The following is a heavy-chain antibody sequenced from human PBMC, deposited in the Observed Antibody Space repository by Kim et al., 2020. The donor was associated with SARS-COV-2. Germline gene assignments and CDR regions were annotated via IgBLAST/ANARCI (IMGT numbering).Heavy chain of an antibody. Sequence: YAQKLQGRVTMTPDTSTSTAYMELRSLRSDDTAVYYCARRGSSWENWFEPWGQGTLVTVSS. D-gene: IGHD6-13*01. V-gene: IGHV1-18*01. CDR3: ARRGSSWENWFEP. J-gene: IGHJ5*02.